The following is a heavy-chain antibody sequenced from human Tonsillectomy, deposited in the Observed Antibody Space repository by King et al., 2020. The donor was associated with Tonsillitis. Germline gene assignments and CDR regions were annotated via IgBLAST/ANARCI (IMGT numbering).Heavy chain of an antibody. J-gene: IGHJ4*02. CDR2: ASYVGNNK. D-gene: IGHD7-27*01. V-gene: IGHV3-30*03. CDR3: ARGSGDLDY. Sequence: VQLVESGGGVVQPGRSLRLSCAASGFSFRSTGVIWVRQAPGKGLEVVALASYVGNNKSYGDSVKGRFTISRDNSKNPVDLQMTTLRIEDKGVYYCARGSGDLDYWGQGTQVTVSS. CDR1: GFSFRSTG.